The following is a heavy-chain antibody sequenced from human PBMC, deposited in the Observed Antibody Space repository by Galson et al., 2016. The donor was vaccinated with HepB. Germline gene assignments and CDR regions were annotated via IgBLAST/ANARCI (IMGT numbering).Heavy chain of an antibody. Sequence: SLRLSCAASGFTFSIHDMHWVRQVTGKGLEWVSAIETAGDTYNPDSVKGRFTISRENAKNSLYLQMNDLRAGDTAVYYCARGKSLLTMPWNYGLDVWGKGTAVTVSS. CDR2: IETAGDT. V-gene: IGHV3-13*01. J-gene: IGHJ6*04. D-gene: IGHD1-1*01. CDR3: ARGKSLLTMPWNYGLDV. CDR1: GFTFSIHD.